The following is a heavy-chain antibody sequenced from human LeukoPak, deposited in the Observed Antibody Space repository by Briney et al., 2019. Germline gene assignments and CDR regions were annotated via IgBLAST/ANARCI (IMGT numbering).Heavy chain of an antibody. CDR3: AKGIAVAGTELAD. CDR1: GFTFSSYA. J-gene: IGHJ4*02. Sequence: GGSLRLSCAASGFTFSSYAVHWVRQAPGKGLEWVSFIRYDGSIKYYADSVEGRFTISRADSKNTLYLQMNSLRADDTAVYYCAKGIAVAGTELADWGQGTLVTVSA. V-gene: IGHV3-30*02. D-gene: IGHD6-19*01. CDR2: IRYDGSIK.